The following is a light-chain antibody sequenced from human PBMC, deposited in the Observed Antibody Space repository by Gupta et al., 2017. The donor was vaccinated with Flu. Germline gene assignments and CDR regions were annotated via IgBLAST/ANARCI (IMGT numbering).Light chain of an antibody. V-gene: IGKV3-15*01. CDR2: GTS. CDR3: QQYNNWNLYN. J-gene: IGKJ2*01. CDR1: QSVSYN. Sequence: IVMTQSPATLSMSPGERATLSCRTSQSVSYNLAWYQQKPGQAPRLLIYGTSTRATGIPARFSGSGSGTEFTLTISSLQSEDFAVYYCQQYNNWNLYNFGKGNKMEIK.